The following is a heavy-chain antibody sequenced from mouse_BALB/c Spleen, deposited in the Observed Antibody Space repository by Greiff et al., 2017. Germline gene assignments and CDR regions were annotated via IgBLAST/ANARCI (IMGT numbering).Heavy chain of an antibody. CDR2: IWGDGST. V-gene: IGHV2-6-7*01. Sequence: VQRVESGPGLVAPSQSLSITCTVSGFSLTGYGVNWVRQPPGKGLEWLGMIWGDGSTDYNSALKSRLSISKDNSKSQVFLKMNSLQTDDTARYYCARDHGYPLYAMDYWGQGTSVTVSS. J-gene: IGHJ4*01. D-gene: IGHD2-2*01. CDR1: GFSLTGYG. CDR3: ARDHGYPLYAMDY.